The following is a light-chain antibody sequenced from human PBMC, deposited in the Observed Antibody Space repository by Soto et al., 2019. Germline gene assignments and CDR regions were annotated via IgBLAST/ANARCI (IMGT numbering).Light chain of an antibody. Sequence: QSVLTQPPSVSAAPGQKVTISCSGTSSNIGNNYVSWYQQFPGAAPKLLIYENNKRPSGIPDRFSGSKSGTSATLGITGLQTGDEADYYCGTWHSSLSTWVFGGGTKLT. CDR1: SSNIGNNY. CDR2: ENN. J-gene: IGLJ3*02. V-gene: IGLV1-51*02. CDR3: GTWHSSLSTWV.